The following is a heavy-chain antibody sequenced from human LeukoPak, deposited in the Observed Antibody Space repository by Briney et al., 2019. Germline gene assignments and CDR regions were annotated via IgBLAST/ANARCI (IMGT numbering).Heavy chain of an antibody. CDR1: GGSISSGGYY. D-gene: IGHD6-19*01. CDR3: AREGIAVAGFDY. Sequence: SETLSLTCTVSGGSISSGGYYWSWIPQHPGKGLEWIGYIYYSGSTYYNPSLKSRVTISVDTSKNQFSLKLSSVTAADTAVYYCAREGIAVAGFDYWGQGTLVTVSS. V-gene: IGHV4-31*03. CDR2: IYYSGST. J-gene: IGHJ4*02.